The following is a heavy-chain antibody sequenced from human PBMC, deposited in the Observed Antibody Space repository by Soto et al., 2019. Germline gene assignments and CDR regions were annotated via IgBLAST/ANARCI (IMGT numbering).Heavy chain of an antibody. J-gene: IGHJ5*02. CDR3: ARSERGVVVAASLWWFDP. Sequence: SETLSLTSTVSGGSSISGDYYWSWIRKPPGKGLEWIGYIYYSGSTYYNPSLKSRVTISVDTSKNQFSLKLSSVTAADTAVYYCARSERGVVVAASLWWFDPWGQGTLVTVSS. CDR2: IYYSGST. D-gene: IGHD2-15*01. V-gene: IGHV4-30-4*01. CDR1: GGSSISGDYY.